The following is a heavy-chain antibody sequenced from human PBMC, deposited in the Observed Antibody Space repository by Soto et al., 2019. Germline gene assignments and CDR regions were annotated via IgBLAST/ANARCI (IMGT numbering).Heavy chain of an antibody. J-gene: IGHJ6*02. CDR3: ANDYGDYKSYYAMDV. CDR2: IYYSGST. Sequence: QLQLQESGPGLVKPSETLSLTCTVTGASVTSSTYYWGWIRQPPGKGLEWIGSIYYSGSTYYNPSRRSRVTITVDTSKNQVSLKLTSVTAADTAVYYCANDYGDYKSYYAMDVWGQGTTVTVSS. V-gene: IGHV4-39*01. D-gene: IGHD4-17*01. CDR1: GASVTSSTYY.